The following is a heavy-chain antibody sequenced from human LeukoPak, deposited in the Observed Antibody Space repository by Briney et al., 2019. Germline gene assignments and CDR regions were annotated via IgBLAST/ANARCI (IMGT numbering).Heavy chain of an antibody. D-gene: IGHD1-14*01. V-gene: IGHV3-43*02. CDR3: AKDKTRGPGDY. Sequence: QPGGSLRLSCAASGFTFDDYAMHWVRQTPGKGLECVSLISEDGGDTWYADSVKGRFTISRDNSKNSLYLQMTSLRAEDTAFYYCAKDKTRGPGDYWGQGTLVTVSS. CDR1: GFTFDDYA. CDR2: ISEDGGDT. J-gene: IGHJ4*02.